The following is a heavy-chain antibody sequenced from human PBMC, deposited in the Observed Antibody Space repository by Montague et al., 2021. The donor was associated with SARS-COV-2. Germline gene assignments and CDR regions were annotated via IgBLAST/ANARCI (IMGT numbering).Heavy chain of an antibody. J-gene: IGHJ3*01. Sequence: PALVKPTQTLTLTCVFSGFSLNTDGVGVAWIRRPPGKALEWLALIYWDGDQRYSPSLKTRLTITKDTSKNRVVLTMTNLDPVDTATYYCARRYDFYRAEAFDVWGQGTMLTGSS. D-gene: IGHD3-3*01. V-gene: IGHV2-5*02. CDR3: ARRYDFYRAEAFDV. CDR1: GFSLNTDGVG. CDR2: IYWDGDQ.